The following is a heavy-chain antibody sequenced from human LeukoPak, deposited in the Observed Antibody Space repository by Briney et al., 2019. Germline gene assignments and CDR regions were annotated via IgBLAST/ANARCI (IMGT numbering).Heavy chain of an antibody. Sequence: SETLSLTCTVSGGSISSSSYYWGWIRQPPGKGLEWIGSIYYSGSTYYNPSLKSRVTISVDTSKNQFSLKLSSVTAADTAVYYCASSVPVATGPWAADYYYYMDVWGKGTTVTVSS. CDR3: ASSVPVATGPWAADYYYYMDV. CDR1: GGSISSSSYY. D-gene: IGHD5-12*01. V-gene: IGHV4-39*01. J-gene: IGHJ6*03. CDR2: IYYSGST.